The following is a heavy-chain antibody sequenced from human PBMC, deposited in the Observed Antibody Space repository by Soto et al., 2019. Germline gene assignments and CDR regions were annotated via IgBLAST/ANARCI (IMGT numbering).Heavy chain of an antibody. V-gene: IGHV4-61*01. CDR2: IYYSGTT. CDR1: GGSVSSATYY. J-gene: IGHJ6*02. D-gene: IGHD2-15*01. CDR3: ARGGRCLGMDV. Sequence: QVQLQESGPGLVKPSETLSLTCTVSGGSVSSATYYWTWIRQPPGKGLEWIGYIYYSGTTNYNPSLKSRVTISVDTSKDQFSLKLSSVTAADTAAYYCARGGRCLGMDVWGQGTTVTVSS.